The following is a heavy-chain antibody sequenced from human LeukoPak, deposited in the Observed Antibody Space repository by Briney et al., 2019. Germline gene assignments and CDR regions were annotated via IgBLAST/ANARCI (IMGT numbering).Heavy chain of an antibody. Sequence: SETLSLTCTVSGGSISSYYWSWIRQPPGKGLEWIGYIYYSGSTNYNPSLKSRVTISVDTSKNQFSLKLSSVTAADTAVYYCAREKYDFWSGYGYAFDIWGQGTMVTVSS. CDR3: AREKYDFWSGYGYAFDI. CDR2: IYYSGST. D-gene: IGHD3-3*01. CDR1: GGSISSYY. J-gene: IGHJ3*02. V-gene: IGHV4-59*12.